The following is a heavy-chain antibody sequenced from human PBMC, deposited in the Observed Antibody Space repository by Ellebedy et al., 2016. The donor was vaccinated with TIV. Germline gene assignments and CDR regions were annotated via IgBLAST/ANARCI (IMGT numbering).Heavy chain of an antibody. J-gene: IGHJ4*02. V-gene: IGHV4-4*02. CDR3: ARAIIAPRPYYFDS. CDR1: GASITVDHL. Sequence: SETLSLXXSVSGASITVDHLLSCVRPPPGKGLGLTGVIYLTGSTNYNPSLKSRVTISIDKSKTQFSLKLTCVTAADTAVYYCARAIIAPRPYYFDSWGQGALVTVSS. D-gene: IGHD6-6*01. CDR2: IYLTGST.